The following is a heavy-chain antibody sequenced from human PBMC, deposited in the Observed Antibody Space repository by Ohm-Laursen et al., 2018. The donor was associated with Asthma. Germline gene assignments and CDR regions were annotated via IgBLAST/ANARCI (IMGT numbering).Heavy chain of an antibody. J-gene: IGHJ4*02. CDR3: AVSIYAYGEGAY. CDR2: ISGSAGGSAT. Sequence: SLRLSCTASGFTFSGFAMSWVRQAPGKGLEWVSGISGSAGGSATYYADSVKGRFTISRDNSKNFLFLQMSSLRAEDTAFYYCAVSIYAYGEGAYWGQGTLVTVSS. V-gene: IGHV3-23*01. CDR1: GFTFSGFA. D-gene: IGHD3-10*01.